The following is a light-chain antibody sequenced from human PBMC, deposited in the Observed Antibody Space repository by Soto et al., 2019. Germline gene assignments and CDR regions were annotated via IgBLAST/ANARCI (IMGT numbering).Light chain of an antibody. CDR3: SSYTSGSDVV. Sequence: SALTQPTSVSGSPGQSITISCTGTSSDVGGYNYVSWYQQHPGKAPKLMIYDVSNRPSGVSDRFSGSKSGNTASLTISGLQAEDEAHYYCSSYTSGSDVVFGGGTKLTVL. V-gene: IGLV2-14*01. J-gene: IGLJ2*01. CDR2: DVS. CDR1: SSDVGGYNY.